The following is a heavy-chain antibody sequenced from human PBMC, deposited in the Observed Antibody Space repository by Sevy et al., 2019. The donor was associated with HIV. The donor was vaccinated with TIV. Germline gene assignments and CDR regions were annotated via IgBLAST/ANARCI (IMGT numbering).Heavy chain of an antibody. CDR1: EFTFSSYS. J-gene: IGHJ3*02. D-gene: IGHD4-17*01. Sequence: GGSLRLSCATSEFTFSSYSMNWVRQAPGNGLEWVSSISGGGTYIYYADSVKGRFTISRDNAKNSLSLKMNSLRAEDTAVYYCARGNHDYGDYDRDAFDIWGQGTMVTVSS. V-gene: IGHV3-21*01. CDR2: ISGGGTYI. CDR3: ARGNHDYGDYDRDAFDI.